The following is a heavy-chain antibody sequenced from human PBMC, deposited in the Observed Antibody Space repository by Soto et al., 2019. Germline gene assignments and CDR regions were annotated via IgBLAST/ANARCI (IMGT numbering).Heavy chain of an antibody. CDR2: ISDGVDRA. V-gene: IGHV3-23*01. CDR1: GFNFATYS. Sequence: GGSLRLSCAASGFNFATYSMSWVRQAPGKGLEWVAGISDGVDRAYYGDSVKGRFTISRDTSKNMLYLHMNSLRAEDTAIYYCARYTAVADPYYFDYWGQGTLVTSPQ. J-gene: IGHJ4*02. CDR3: ARYTAVADPYYFDY. D-gene: IGHD6-19*01.